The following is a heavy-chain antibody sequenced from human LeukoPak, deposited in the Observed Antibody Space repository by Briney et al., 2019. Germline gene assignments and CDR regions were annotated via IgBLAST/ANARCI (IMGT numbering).Heavy chain of an antibody. Sequence: GASVKVSCKASGDTFTSYGISWVRQAPGQGLEWMGWINPNSGGTNYAQKVQGRVTMTRDTSISTAYMELSRLRSDDTAVYYCARWLGTNGVWGNWFDPWGQGTLVTVSS. V-gene: IGHV1-2*02. J-gene: IGHJ5*02. CDR3: ARWLGTNGVWGNWFDP. CDR1: GDTFTSYG. D-gene: IGHD2-8*01. CDR2: INPNSGGT.